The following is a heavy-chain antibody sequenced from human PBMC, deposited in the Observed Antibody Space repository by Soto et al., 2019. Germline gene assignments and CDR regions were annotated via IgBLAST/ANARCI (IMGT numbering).Heavy chain of an antibody. Sequence: SETLSLTCTVSGGSISSYYWSWIRQPAGKGLEWIGRIYTSGSTNYNPSLKSRVTMSVDTSKNQFSLKLSSVTAADTAVYYCARDRATYYYDSSGYFDYWGQGTLVTSPQ. D-gene: IGHD3-22*01. CDR3: ARDRATYYYDSSGYFDY. CDR1: GGSISSYY. CDR2: IYTSGST. J-gene: IGHJ4*02. V-gene: IGHV4-4*07.